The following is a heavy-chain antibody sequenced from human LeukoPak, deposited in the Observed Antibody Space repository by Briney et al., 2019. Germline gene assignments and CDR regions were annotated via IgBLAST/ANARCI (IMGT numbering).Heavy chain of an antibody. J-gene: IGHJ3*02. Sequence: SETLSLTCSVSDGSINSGSYYWGWIRQPPGKGLEWIGSIYYTGSTYYNPSLKSRVTISVDTSKKQFSLTVSSVTAADTAVYYCARDLYLMLGLFDIWGQGTMVIVSS. D-gene: IGHD3-16*01. CDR1: DGSINSGSYY. V-gene: IGHV4-39*07. CDR3: ARDLYLMLGLFDI. CDR2: IYYTGST.